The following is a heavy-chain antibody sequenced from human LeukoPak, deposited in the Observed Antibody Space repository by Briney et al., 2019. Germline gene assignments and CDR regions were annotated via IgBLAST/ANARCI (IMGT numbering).Heavy chain of an antibody. CDR3: AREYCSGASCYPDY. CDR2: IYYSGST. CDR1: GGSISSYY. Sequence: PSETLSLTCTVSGGSISSYYWSWIRQPPGKGLEWIGYIYYSGSTNYNPSLKSRVTISVDTSKNQFSLKLSSVTAADTAVYYCAREYCSGASCYPDYWGQGTLVTVSS. D-gene: IGHD2-15*01. J-gene: IGHJ4*02. V-gene: IGHV4-59*01.